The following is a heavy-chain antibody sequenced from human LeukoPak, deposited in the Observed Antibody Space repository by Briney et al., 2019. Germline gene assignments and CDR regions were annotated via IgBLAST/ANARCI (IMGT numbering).Heavy chain of an antibody. Sequence: GGSLRLSCAASGFTFSSYAMTWVRQAPGKGLEWVSGISDSGGSTFNADSVKGRFTISRDNSKNTLYLQMNSLRAEDTAVYYCTLDLTSRWDHWGQGTLVTVSS. V-gene: IGHV3-23*01. D-gene: IGHD6-13*01. CDR3: TLDLTSRWDH. CDR1: GFTFSSYA. J-gene: IGHJ4*02. CDR2: ISDSGGST.